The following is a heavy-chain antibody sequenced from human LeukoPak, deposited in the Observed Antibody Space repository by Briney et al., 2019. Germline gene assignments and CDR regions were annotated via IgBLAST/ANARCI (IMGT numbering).Heavy chain of an antibody. V-gene: IGHV3-33*01. Sequence: GGSLRLSCAASGFAFSSYGMHWVRQAPGKGLAWVAIIWYDGSNKYYAESVKGRFTISRANSKNTLYLQMNSLRPEDTAVYYCARDGTESYYDFLTGYFDYWGQGTLVTVSS. J-gene: IGHJ4*02. CDR1: GFAFSSYG. CDR3: ARDGTESYYDFLTGYFDY. CDR2: IWYDGSNK. D-gene: IGHD3-9*01.